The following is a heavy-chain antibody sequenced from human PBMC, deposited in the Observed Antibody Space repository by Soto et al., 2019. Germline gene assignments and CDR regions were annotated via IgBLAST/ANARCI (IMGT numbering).Heavy chain of an antibody. CDR2: IYNSGTT. J-gene: IGHJ4*02. V-gene: IGHV4-59*01. CDR3: ATSMIRGPFAY. D-gene: IGHD3-10*01. CDR1: GDSITDYY. Sequence: QVQLQESGPGLVKSSETLSLTCTVSGDSITDYYWSWIRQPPGKGLEWIGNIYNSGTTKYNPSLKSRVTISVDTSKNQFSLTLSSVTAADTAVFYCATSMIRGPFAYWGQGTLVTVSS.